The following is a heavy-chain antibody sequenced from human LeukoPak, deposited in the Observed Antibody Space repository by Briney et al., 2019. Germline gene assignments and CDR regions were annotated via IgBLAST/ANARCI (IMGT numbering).Heavy chain of an antibody. CDR3: ARDWELGY. CDR2: VYPGDSDT. J-gene: IGHJ4*02. Sequence: GESLKISCEASGYSFTSYYIGWVRQMPGKGVEWMGIVYPGDSDTRYSPSFQGQVTISADKSISTAYLQWSSLKASDTAIYYCARDWELGYWGQGTLVTVSS. CDR1: GYSFTSYY. V-gene: IGHV5-51*01. D-gene: IGHD1-26*01.